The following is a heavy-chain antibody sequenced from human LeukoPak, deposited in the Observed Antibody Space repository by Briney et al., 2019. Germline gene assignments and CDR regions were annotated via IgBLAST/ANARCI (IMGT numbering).Heavy chain of an antibody. CDR1: GFRFDDYG. V-gene: IGHV3-20*04. J-gene: IGHJ4*02. Sequence: GSLRLSCAASGFRFDDYGMSWVRQAAGKGLEWVSGIHWNGATTGYVDSVKGRFTISRDNAKNSLYLQMNSLRDDDTAVYYCTRDPRLTDYWGQGTLVTVSS. CDR3: TRDPRLTDY. CDR2: IHWNGATT.